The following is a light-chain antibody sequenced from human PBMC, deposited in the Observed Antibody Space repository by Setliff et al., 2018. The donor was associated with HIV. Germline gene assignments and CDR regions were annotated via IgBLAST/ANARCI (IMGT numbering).Light chain of an antibody. CDR2: EVS. J-gene: IGLJ1*01. CDR3: SSYTSSSTPEV. V-gene: IGLV2-14*01. CDR1: SSDVNGYNY. Sequence: QSALTRSASVSGSPGQSITISCTGTSSDVNGYNYVSWYQQHPGKAPKLMIYEVSNRPSGVSNRFSGSKSGNTASLTISGLQAEDEADYYCSSYTSSSTPEVFGTGTKVTVL.